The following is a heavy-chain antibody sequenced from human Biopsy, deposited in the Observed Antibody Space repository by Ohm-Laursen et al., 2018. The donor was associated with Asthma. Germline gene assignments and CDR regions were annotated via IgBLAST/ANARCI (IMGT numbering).Heavy chain of an antibody. Sequence: SDTLSLTCGVYGGSISSFYWSWIRQSPEKGLEWMGYVYWTGSTNYNPSLKSRITMSVDTSKNRMFLELTSVTAADTAIYYCVRAVRNEQWLAPFDYWSQGKPVTVSS. V-gene: IGHV4-59*07. CDR1: GGSISSFY. CDR2: VYWTGST. D-gene: IGHD6-19*01. J-gene: IGHJ4*02. CDR3: VRAVRNEQWLAPFDY.